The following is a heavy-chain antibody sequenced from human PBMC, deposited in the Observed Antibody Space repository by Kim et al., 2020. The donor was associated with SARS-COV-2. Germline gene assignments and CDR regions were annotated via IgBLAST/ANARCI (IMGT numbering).Heavy chain of an antibody. V-gene: IGHV1-8*01. CDR3: ARRLGATNWFDP. Sequence: GYAQKFQGRVTMTRNTSISTAYMELSSLRSEDTAVYYCARRLGATNWFDPWGQGTLVTVSS. J-gene: IGHJ5*02. D-gene: IGHD1-26*01.